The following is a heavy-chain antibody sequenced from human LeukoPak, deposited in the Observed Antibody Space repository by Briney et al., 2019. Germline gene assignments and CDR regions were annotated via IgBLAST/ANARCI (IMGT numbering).Heavy chain of an antibody. D-gene: IGHD5-18*01. Sequence: PSETLSLTCTVSGGSISSSSYYWGWIRQPPGKGLEWIGSIYYSGSTYYNPSLKSRVTISVDTSKNQFSLKLSSVTAADTAVYYCAGSYSYGFFDPWGQGTLVTVSS. J-gene: IGHJ5*02. V-gene: IGHV4-39*07. CDR2: IYYSGST. CDR1: GGSISSSSYY. CDR3: AGSYSYGFFDP.